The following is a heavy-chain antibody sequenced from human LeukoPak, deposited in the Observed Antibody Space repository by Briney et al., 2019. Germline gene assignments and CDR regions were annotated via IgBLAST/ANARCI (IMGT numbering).Heavy chain of an antibody. V-gene: IGHV4-59*01. CDR2: IHYSGSP. CDR3: ARAGSRDGYRIGDYFDY. J-gene: IGHJ4*02. Sequence: PSETLSLTCTVSRGFIIDDYWNCIRQPPGRGRDWIGYIHYSGSPNYNPSLKRRGTISVDKSQIQFSLRLTSVTPADTSMFYCARAGSRDGYRIGDYFDYWGQGTLVTVSS. D-gene: IGHD5-24*01. CDR1: RGFIIDDY.